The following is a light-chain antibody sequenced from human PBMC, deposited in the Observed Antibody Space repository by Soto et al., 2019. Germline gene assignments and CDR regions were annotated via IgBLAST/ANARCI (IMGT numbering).Light chain of an antibody. Sequence: EIVLTQSPGTLSLSPGERATLSCRASQSVSSSYLAWYQQKPGQAPRLLIYDASSRATGIPDRFRGSGSGTDFTLTISRLEPEDFAVYYCQQYGSSPTFGGGTKVEIK. J-gene: IGKJ4*01. CDR2: DAS. CDR3: QQYGSSPT. V-gene: IGKV3-20*01. CDR1: QSVSSSY.